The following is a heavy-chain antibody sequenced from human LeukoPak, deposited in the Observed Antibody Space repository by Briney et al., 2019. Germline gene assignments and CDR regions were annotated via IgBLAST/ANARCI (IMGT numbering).Heavy chain of an antibody. CDR1: GGSIDITNY. CDR2: ISHDGTT. D-gene: IGHD3-22*01. J-gene: IGHJ4*02. V-gene: IGHV4-4*02. CDR3: TREDRPFCPFAY. Sequence: SETLSLTCGVSGGSIDITNYWSWVRQAPGKGLWWIGEISHDGTTNYNPSLRSRVAMSLDRANNQFSLSLTSVTAADPAVYYCTREDRPFCPFAYWGEGVLVTVSS.